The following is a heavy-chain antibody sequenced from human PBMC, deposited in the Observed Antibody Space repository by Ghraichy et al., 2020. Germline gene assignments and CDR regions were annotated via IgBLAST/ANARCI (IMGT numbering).Heavy chain of an antibody. V-gene: IGHV2-70*01. CDR1: GFSLSTSGMC. CDR2: IDWYDDK. CDR3: ARTTYSNYVNYFYVMDV. D-gene: IGHD4-11*01. Sequence: SGPTLVKPTQTLTLTCTFSGFSLSTSGMCVSWIRQPPGKALEWLALIDWYDDKYYSTSLKTRLTISKDTSKNQVVLTMTNMDPVDTATYYCARTTYSNYVNYFYVMDVWGEGSTVTVTS. J-gene: IGHJ6*04.